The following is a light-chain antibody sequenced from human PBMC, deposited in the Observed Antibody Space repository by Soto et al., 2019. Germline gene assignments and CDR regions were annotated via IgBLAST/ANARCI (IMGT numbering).Light chain of an antibody. CDR1: HTVTSNY. J-gene: IGKJ1*01. CDR2: GAS. CDR3: QQYGGSPRT. Sequence: EIVLTQSPDTLSLSPGERATLSCRASHTVTSNYLAWYQQKPGQAPRLLIYGASSRATDIPDRFSGSGSGTDFTLTISRLETEDFAVYYGQQYGGSPRTFGQGTKVEIK. V-gene: IGKV3-20*01.